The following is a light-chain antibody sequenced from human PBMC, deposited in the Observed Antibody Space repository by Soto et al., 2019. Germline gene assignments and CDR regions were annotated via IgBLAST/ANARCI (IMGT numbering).Light chain of an antibody. CDR1: QRVSSGY. J-gene: IGKJ1*01. V-gene: IGKV3-20*01. Sequence: EIVLTQSPGTLSLSPGERATLSCRASQRVSSGYLGWYQQRPGQPPRLLLYGASDRVAGIPDRFSGRGSATDFTLTISRLKPEDFAVYYCQQYASSPPWTFGQGTKVEIK. CDR3: QQYASSPPWT. CDR2: GAS.